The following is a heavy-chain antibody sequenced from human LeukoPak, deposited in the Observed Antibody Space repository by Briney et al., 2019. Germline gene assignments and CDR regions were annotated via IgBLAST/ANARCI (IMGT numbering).Heavy chain of an antibody. J-gene: IGHJ4*02. V-gene: IGHV3-30*02. Sequence: PGGSLRLSCAASGFTFSSYGMHWVRQAPGKVLEWVAFIRYDGSNKYYADSVKGRFTISRDNSKNTLYLQMNSLRAEDTAVYYCAKEAVTYGSGSTYYFDYWGQGTLVTVSS. D-gene: IGHD3-10*01. CDR2: IRYDGSNK. CDR1: GFTFSSYG. CDR3: AKEAVTYGSGSTYYFDY.